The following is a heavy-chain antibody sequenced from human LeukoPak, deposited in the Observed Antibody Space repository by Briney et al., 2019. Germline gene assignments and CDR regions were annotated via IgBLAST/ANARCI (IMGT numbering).Heavy chain of an antibody. CDR2: ISSSSSTI. V-gene: IGHV3-48*01. D-gene: IGHD1-7*01. Sequence: GGSLRLSCAASGFTFSSYSMNWVRQAPGKGLEWVSYISSSSSTIYYADSVKGRFTISRDNAKNSLYLQMNSLRAEDTAVYYCARDRGNWNSHYYYYMDVWGKGTTVTVSS. CDR1: GFTFSSYS. CDR3: ARDRGNWNSHYYYYMDV. J-gene: IGHJ6*03.